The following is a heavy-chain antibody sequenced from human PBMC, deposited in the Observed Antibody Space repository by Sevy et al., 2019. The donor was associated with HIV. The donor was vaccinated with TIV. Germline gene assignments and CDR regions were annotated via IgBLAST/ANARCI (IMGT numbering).Heavy chain of an antibody. J-gene: IGHJ6*02. V-gene: IGHV2-5*02. CDR3: VRGLWLTKYGLDV. Sequence: SGPTLVNPTQTLTLTCTFSGFSLSATGEGVGWIRQPPGKALELLALLYWDDDERYSPSLKTRLTITKDTSKSQVVLTMTDMHPVDTATYYCVRGLWLTKYGLDVWGPGTTVTVSS. D-gene: IGHD3-22*01. CDR1: GFSLSATGEG. CDR2: LYWDDDE.